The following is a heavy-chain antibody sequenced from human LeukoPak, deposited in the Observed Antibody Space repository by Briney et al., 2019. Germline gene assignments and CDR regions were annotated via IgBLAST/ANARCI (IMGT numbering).Heavy chain of an antibody. D-gene: IGHD3-3*01. V-gene: IGHV5-51*01. J-gene: IGHJ6*03. CDR1: GYSFTSYW. CDR2: IYPGDSDT. Sequence: GESLKISCKGSGYSFTSYWIGWVRQMPGKGLEWMGIIYPGDSDTRYSPSFQGQVTISADKSISTAYLQWSSLKASDTAVYYCARVEDHDFYDYYIDVWGKGTTVTVSS. CDR3: ARVEDHDFYDYYIDV.